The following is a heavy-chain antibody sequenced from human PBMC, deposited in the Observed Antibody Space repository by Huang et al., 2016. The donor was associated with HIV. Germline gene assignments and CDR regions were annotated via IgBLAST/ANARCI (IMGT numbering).Heavy chain of an antibody. J-gene: IGHJ4*02. CDR3: ARYYCTGGNCYSDY. V-gene: IGHV7-4-1*02. CDR2: INTDSGNP. D-gene: IGHD2-8*02. CDR1: GYALTNYG. Sequence: QVQLVQSGSELKKPGASVKVSCKPSGYALTNYGLNWVRQAPGKGLEWMGWINTDSGNPMYAQGCTGRFVCSLDTSVSTAYLQIRSLKADDTAIYYCARYYCTGGNCYSDYWGQGTLVTVSS.